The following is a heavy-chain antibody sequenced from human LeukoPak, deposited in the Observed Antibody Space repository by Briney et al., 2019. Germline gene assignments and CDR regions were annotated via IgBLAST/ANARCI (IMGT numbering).Heavy chain of an antibody. J-gene: IGHJ4*02. V-gene: IGHV3-23*01. Sequence: GGSLRLSCAASGFIFGKYDLNWVRQAPWRGLDGVSGTAAGCGETFYAESVKGRFTISRDYSKNTVFLQMNSLGAGDTAIYYCAKVNWKDDSRWGQGTLVTVSS. CDR1: GFIFGKYD. CDR3: AKVNWKDDSR. CDR2: TAAGCGET. D-gene: IGHD1-1*01.